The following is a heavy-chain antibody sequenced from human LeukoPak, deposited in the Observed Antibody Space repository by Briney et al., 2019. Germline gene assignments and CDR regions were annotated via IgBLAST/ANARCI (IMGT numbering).Heavy chain of an antibody. CDR3: AALYEYSSFPIDY. J-gene: IGHJ4*02. Sequence: GGSLRLSCAASGFTFSGYAMSWVRQAPGKGLEWVSAISGSGGSTYYADSVKGRFTISRDNSKNTLYLQMNSLRAEDTAVYYCAALYEYSSFPIDYWGQGTLVTVSS. CDR1: GFTFSGYA. V-gene: IGHV3-23*01. D-gene: IGHD6-6*01. CDR2: ISGSGGST.